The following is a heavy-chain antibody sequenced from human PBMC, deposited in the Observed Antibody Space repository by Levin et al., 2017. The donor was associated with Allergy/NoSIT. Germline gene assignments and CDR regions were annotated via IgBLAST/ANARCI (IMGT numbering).Heavy chain of an antibody. V-gene: IGHV3-23*01. CDR2: ISGSGGST. Sequence: GGSLRLSCAASGFTFSSYAMSWVRQAPGKGLEWVSAISGSGGSTYYADSVKGRFTISRDNSKNTLYLQMNSLRAEDTAVYYCAKAPLLVQQWLVSPNTYYFDYWGQGTLVTVSS. D-gene: IGHD6-19*01. CDR3: AKAPLLVQQWLVSPNTYYFDY. CDR1: GFTFSSYA. J-gene: IGHJ4*02.